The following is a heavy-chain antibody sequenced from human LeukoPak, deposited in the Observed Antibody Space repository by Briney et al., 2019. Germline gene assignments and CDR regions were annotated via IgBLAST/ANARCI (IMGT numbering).Heavy chain of an antibody. D-gene: IGHD3-22*01. J-gene: IGHJ4*02. CDR2: IYPGDSKT. CDR3: ARRGYYYGTSGYYYGFDY. V-gene: IGHV5-51*01. CDR1: GYSFVSYW. Sequence: GESPKISCKGSGYSFVSYWIAWVRQMPGKGLEWMGIIYPGDSKTRYSPSFQGQVTISADKSISTAFLQWSSLEASDTAMYYCARRGYYYGTSGYYYGFDYWGQGTLVTVSS.